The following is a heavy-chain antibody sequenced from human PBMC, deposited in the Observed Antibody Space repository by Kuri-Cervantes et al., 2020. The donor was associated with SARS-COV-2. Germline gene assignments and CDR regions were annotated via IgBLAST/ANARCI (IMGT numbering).Heavy chain of an antibody. CDR2: ISYDGSNK. J-gene: IGHJ4*02. CDR3: ARPYDYVWGSYDY. D-gene: IGHD3-16*01. CDR1: GFTFSSYA. V-gene: IGHV3-30-3*01. Sequence: LSLTCAASGFTFSSYAMHWVRQAPGKGLEWVAVISYDGSNKYYADSVKGRFTISRDNSKNTLYLQMNSLRAEDTAVYYCARPYDYVWGSYDYWGQGTLVTVSS.